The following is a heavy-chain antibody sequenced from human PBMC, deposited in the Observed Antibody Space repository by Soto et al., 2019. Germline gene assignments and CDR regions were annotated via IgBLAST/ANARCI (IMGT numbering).Heavy chain of an antibody. D-gene: IGHD5-12*01. CDR2: IHTSGTF. CDR3: ARDNIVSKGYGMDV. CDR1: GGSISGSY. Sequence: PSETLSLTCTVSGGSISGSYWSWVRQPAGKRLEWIGRIHTSGTFNYNPSLKSRVTMSVDTSKNQFSLKLSSVTAADTAVYFCARDNIVSKGYGMDVWGQGTTVTV. J-gene: IGHJ6*02. V-gene: IGHV4-4*07.